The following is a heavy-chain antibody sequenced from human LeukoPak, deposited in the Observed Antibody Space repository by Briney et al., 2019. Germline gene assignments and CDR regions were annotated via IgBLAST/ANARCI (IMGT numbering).Heavy chain of an antibody. Sequence: ASVKVSCKASGGTFSSYAISWVRQAPGQGLEWMGGIIPIFGTANYAQKFQGRVTITAEESTSTAYMELSSLRSEDTAVYYCASLPIGKVYYYYYMDVRGKGTTVTVSS. CDR2: IIPIFGTA. J-gene: IGHJ6*03. CDR3: ASLPIGKVYYYYYMDV. V-gene: IGHV1-69*13. D-gene: IGHD3-16*02. CDR1: GGTFSSYA.